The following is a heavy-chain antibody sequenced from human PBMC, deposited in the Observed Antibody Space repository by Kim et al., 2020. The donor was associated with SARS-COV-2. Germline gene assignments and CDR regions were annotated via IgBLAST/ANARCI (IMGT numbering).Heavy chain of an antibody. CDR2: LSGSGTST. D-gene: IGHD2-15*01. J-gene: IGHJ6*02. CDR1: GFTFSSNA. Sequence: GGSLRLSCAASGFTFSSNAMSWVRQAPGKGLEWVAGLSGSGTSTCYVDSVKGRFTISRDNSKNTLYLQMDSLRAEDTAVYYCAKGGSLDDWGQGTPVTVSS. V-gene: IGHV3-23*01. CDR3: AKGGSLDD.